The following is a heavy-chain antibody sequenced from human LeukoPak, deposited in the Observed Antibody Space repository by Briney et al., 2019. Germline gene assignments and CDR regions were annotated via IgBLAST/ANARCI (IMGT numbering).Heavy chain of an antibody. CDR2: IYYSGST. CDR1: GGSISSSSYY. Sequence: SETLSLTCTVSGGSISSSSYYWGWIRQPPGKGLEWIGSIYYSGSTYYNPSLKSRVTISVGTSKNQFSLKLSSVTAADTAVYYCAKSSGYYIDAFDIWGQGTMVTVSS. J-gene: IGHJ3*02. D-gene: IGHD3-22*01. V-gene: IGHV4-39*07. CDR3: AKSSGYYIDAFDI.